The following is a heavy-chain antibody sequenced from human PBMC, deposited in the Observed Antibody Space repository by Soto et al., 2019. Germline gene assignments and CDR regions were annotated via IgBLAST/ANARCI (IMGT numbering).Heavy chain of an antibody. CDR3: ARRSGSSAWYAWFDP. V-gene: IGHV5-51*01. J-gene: IGHJ5*02. D-gene: IGHD6-19*01. CDR1: GYSFPTYW. Sequence: EVQLVQSGAEVKKPGESLKISCKTSGYSFPTYWIGWVRQMPGKGLQWMGIIYPSDSDTKYNPSFQGHVTISADKSISTAYLQWSSLKASDTGVYYCARRSGSSAWYAWFDPWGQGTLVTVSS. CDR2: IYPSDSDT.